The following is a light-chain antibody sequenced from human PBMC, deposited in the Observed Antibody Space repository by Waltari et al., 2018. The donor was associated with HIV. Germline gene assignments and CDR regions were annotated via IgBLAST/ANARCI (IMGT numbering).Light chain of an antibody. CDR1: SSDVGGYNL. Sequence: QSALTQPASVSGSPGQSITISCTGTSSDVGGYNLVSCYQQHPAKAPKLMIYEVSKRPSGVSNRFSGSKSGNTASLTISVLQAEDEADYYCCAYAGSTTYVIFGGGTKLTVL. V-gene: IGLV2-23*02. J-gene: IGLJ2*01. CDR3: CAYAGSTTYVI. CDR2: EVS.